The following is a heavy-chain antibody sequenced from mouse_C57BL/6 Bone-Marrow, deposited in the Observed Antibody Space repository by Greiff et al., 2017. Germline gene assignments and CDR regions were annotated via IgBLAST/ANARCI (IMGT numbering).Heavy chain of an antibody. Sequence: VKLMESGAELARPGASVKLSCKASGYTFTSYGLSWVKQRTGKGLEWIGEIYPRSGNTFYNEKFKGKATLTADKSSSTAYMALRSLTSEDSAVYFCARYYYGSSRSDVWGTGTTGTVAS. CDR3: ARYYYGSSRSDV. CDR2: IYPRSGNT. V-gene: IGHV1-81*01. CDR1: GYTFTSYG. J-gene: IGHJ1*03. D-gene: IGHD1-1*01.